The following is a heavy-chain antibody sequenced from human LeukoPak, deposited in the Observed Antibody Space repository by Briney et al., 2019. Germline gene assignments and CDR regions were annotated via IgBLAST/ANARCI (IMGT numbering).Heavy chain of an antibody. D-gene: IGHD3-10*01. CDR1: GYTFTSYD. J-gene: IGHJ5*02. V-gene: IGHV1-8*03. CDR2: MNPNSGNT. CDR3: ARAAHCGSGDRGRFDP. Sequence: ASVKVSCKASGYTFTSYDINWVRQATGQGLAWMGWMNPNSGNTGYAQKFQGRVTITRNTSISTAYMELSSLRSEDTAVYYCARAAHCGSGDRGRFDPWGQGTLVTVSS.